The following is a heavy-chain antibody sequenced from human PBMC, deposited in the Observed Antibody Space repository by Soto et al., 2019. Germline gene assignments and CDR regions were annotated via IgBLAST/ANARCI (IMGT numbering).Heavy chain of an antibody. Sequence: QVQLVQSGAEVKKPGASVKVSCKASGYTFTSYAMHWVRQAPGQRLEWMGWINAGNGNTKYSQKFQGRVTIIRDTSASTVYMELSSLRSKETAVYYCARGASPLIDFWGQGTLVTVSS. CDR3: ARGASPLIDF. J-gene: IGHJ4*02. CDR2: INAGNGNT. V-gene: IGHV1-3*01. CDR1: GYTFTSYA. D-gene: IGHD1-26*01.